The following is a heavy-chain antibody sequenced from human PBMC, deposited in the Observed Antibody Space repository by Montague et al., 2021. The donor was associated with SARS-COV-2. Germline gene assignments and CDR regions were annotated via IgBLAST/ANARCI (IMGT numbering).Heavy chain of an antibody. J-gene: IGHJ5*02. V-gene: IGHV4-59*11. CDR2: IYYGGGI. D-gene: IGHD3-10*01. CDR3: ARAVSVRRAVNWFDP. CDR1: GGSMSDHY. Sequence: SETLSLTCTVSGGSMSDHYWAWIRQPPGKGLEWLAYIYYGGGIXSXASXXXRVTMSVDTSKNQFSLKLTSVTAADTAAYYCARAVSVRRAVNWFDPWGQGTLVTVSS.